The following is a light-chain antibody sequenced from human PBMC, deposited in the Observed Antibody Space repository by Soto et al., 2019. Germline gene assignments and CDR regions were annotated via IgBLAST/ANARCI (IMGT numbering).Light chain of an antibody. CDR1: YSVGSN. Sequence: IVMTQSPATLSVSPGERASLSCRARYSVGSNVAWYQQTPGKAPRLLVYGASTRAAGIPARFSGSGSGTDFTLTISSLKPEDFAVYYCQQRSNWPITFGQGTRLEIK. J-gene: IGKJ5*01. CDR3: QQRSNWPIT. CDR2: GAS. V-gene: IGKV3-15*01.